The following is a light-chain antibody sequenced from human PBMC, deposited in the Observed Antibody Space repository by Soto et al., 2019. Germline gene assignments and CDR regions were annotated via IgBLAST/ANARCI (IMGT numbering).Light chain of an antibody. CDR3: QQYNSNPCT. V-gene: IGKV1-5*03. Sequence: DIQMTHSPSNLSASVGDRVTVTCRASQSISNWLAWYQQKPGKAPKLLIHKASRLEDGVPSRFSGSGSGTEFTLTISSLQPADFATYYCQQYNSNPCTFGQGTKLEL. J-gene: IGKJ2*02. CDR2: KAS. CDR1: QSISNW.